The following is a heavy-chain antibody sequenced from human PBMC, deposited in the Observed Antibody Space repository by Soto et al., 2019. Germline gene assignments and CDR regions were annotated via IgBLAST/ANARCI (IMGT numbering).Heavy chain of an antibody. V-gene: IGHV1-2*04. Sequence: GASVKVSCKASGYTFTGYYMHWVRQAPGQGLEWMGWINPNSGGTNYAQKFQGWVTMTRDMSISTAYMELSRLRSDDTAVYYCARDRIAAAGTGYYYGMDVWGQGTTVTVSS. CDR1: GYTFTGYY. J-gene: IGHJ6*02. CDR3: ARDRIAAAGTGYYYGMDV. CDR2: INPNSGGT. D-gene: IGHD6-13*01.